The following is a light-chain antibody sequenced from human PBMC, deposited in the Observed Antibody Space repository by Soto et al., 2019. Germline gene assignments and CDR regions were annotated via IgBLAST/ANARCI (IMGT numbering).Light chain of an antibody. CDR3: LQDYYYPYT. J-gene: IGKJ5*01. CDR2: AAY. CDR1: QGIRND. V-gene: IGKV1-6*01. Sequence: ALQMTQSPSSLSASLGDRVTITCRASQGIRNDLAWYQQKPGKAPKLLIYAAYSLQSGVSSRFSGSGSGTDFTLTISSLQPEDFATYYCLQDYYYPYTXGQGTRLEIK.